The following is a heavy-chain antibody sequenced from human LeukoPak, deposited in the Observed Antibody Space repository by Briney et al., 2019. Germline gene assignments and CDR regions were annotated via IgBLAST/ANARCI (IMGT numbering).Heavy chain of an antibody. CDR1: GFTFSSYA. CDR2: ISGSGGST. Sequence: GGSLRLSCAASGFTFSSYAMRWVRQAAGKGLEWVSAISGSGGSTYYADSVKGRFTISRDNSKNTLYLQMNSLRAEDTAVYYCAKDMLAYYYDSSGPYYFDYWGQGTLVTVSS. CDR3: AKDMLAYYYDSSGPYYFDY. J-gene: IGHJ4*02. D-gene: IGHD3-22*01. V-gene: IGHV3-23*01.